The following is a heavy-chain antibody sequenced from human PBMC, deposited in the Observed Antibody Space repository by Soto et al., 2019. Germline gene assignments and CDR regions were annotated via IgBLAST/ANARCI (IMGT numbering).Heavy chain of an antibody. CDR2: ISGSGGST. Sequence: EVQLLESGGGLVQPGGSLRLSCAASGFTFSSYAMSWVRQAPGKGLEWVSAISGSGGSTYYADSVKGRFTISRDNSKNTLYMQMNSLRAEDRAVYYCAKYHPQQWLVSGVFDYWGQGTLVTVSS. CDR3: AKYHPQQWLVSGVFDY. D-gene: IGHD6-19*01. J-gene: IGHJ4*02. CDR1: GFTFSSYA. V-gene: IGHV3-23*01.